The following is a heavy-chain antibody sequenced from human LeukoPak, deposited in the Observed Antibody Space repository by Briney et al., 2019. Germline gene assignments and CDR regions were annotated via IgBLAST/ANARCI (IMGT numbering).Heavy chain of an antibody. V-gene: IGHV2-5*02. D-gene: IGHD3-9*01. CDR2: IYCVDDK. CDR1: GFSFIRSGAG. CDR3: AHRRISYYDILTGYWFDP. Sequence: SGPTLANPTQTLTLTCTFSGFSFIRSGAGVGWIRQPPGNALEWPAFIYCVDDKRYSPSLKSRLTITKDTSKIQVVLTMTNMDPVDTATYYCAHRRISYYDILTGYWFDPWGQGTLVTVSS. J-gene: IGHJ5*02.